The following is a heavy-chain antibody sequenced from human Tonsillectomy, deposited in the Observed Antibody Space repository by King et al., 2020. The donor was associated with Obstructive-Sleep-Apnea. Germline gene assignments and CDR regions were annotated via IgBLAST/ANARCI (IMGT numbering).Heavy chain of an antibody. CDR2: IYDSGST. V-gene: IGHV4-31*03. J-gene: IGHJ6*02. CDR1: GGSLISGGYH. CDR3: ARLPGGNYGMDV. Sequence: VQLQESGPGLVKPSQTLSPTCTVSGGSLISGGYHWSWIRHHPGKGLELIGYIYDSGSTYVNPSPKSRIAISVDTSKNQFSLKLWSVTAADTAVYYCARLPGGNYGMDVWGQGTTVTVSS. D-gene: IGHD3-16*01.